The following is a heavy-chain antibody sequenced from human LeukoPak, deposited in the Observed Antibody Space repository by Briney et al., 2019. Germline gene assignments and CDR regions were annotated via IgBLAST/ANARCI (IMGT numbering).Heavy chain of an antibody. CDR2: ISWNSDSI. D-gene: IGHD3/OR15-3a*01. V-gene: IGHV3-9*01. CDR3: VKDIWPGSGYPDC. Sequence: PGGSLRLSCAASGFTFDDYAMHWVRQTPGKGLEWVSGISWNSDSIGYADSVKGRFTISRDNAKKSLYLQMNSLRVEDTAFYYRVKDIWPGSGYPDCWGQGTLVTVSS. J-gene: IGHJ4*02. CDR1: GFTFDDYA.